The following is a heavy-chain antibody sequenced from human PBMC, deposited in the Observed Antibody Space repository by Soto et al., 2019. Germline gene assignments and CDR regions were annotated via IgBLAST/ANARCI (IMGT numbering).Heavy chain of an antibody. V-gene: IGHV3-30*03. J-gene: IGHJ4*02. Sequence: QVQLVESGGGVVQPGRSLRLSCAASGFTFSSYGMHWVRQAPGKGLEWVAVISYDGSNKYYADSVKGRFTISRDNSKNTLYLQMNSLRAEDTAVYYCARWLVPRFDYWGQGTLVTVSS. D-gene: IGHD6-19*01. CDR3: ARWLVPRFDY. CDR2: ISYDGSNK. CDR1: GFTFSSYG.